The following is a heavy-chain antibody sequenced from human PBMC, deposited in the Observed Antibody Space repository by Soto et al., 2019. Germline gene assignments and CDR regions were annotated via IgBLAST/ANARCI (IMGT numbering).Heavy chain of an antibody. CDR1: GGSFSGYY. V-gene: IGHV4-34*01. J-gene: IGHJ6*03. CDR3: ARVHFDYYYCMDV. CDR2: INHSGST. D-gene: IGHD3-3*02. Sequence: ETLSLTCAVYGGSFSGYYWSWIRQPPGKGLEWIGEINHSGSTNYNPSLKSRVTISVDTSKNQFSLKLSSVTAADTAVYYCARVHFDYYYCMDVWGKGTTVTVSS.